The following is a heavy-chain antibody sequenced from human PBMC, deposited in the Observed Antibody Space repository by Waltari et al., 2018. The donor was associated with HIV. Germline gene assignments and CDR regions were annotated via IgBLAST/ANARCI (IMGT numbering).Heavy chain of an antibody. CDR2: ISDEGSTK. CDR1: GFTISHYA. D-gene: IGHD3-22*01. CDR3: ARDFSIADYYYGMDV. V-gene: IGHV3-30*01. J-gene: IGHJ6*02. Sequence: QVQLVEPGGGVVQHGRSLRSSCAPSGFTISHYAMHRLPPAPGKGLEWVAVISDEGSTKYCADSVKGRFTISRDNSKNTLYLQMNSLRAEDPAVYYCARDFSIADYYYGMDVWGQGTTVTVSS.